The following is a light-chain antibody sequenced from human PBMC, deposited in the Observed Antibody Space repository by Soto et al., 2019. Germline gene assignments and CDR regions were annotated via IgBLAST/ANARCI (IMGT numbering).Light chain of an antibody. CDR2: AAS. Sequence: DIELVQSPSALSASVGDTVTITCRASQKSSPWLAWYQQKPGAAPKLLIYAASALHSGVPSRFSGSGSGTDFTLTISSLHPEDFAVYFCQQFKNYPITFGQGTRLEIK. V-gene: IGKV1-5*01. CDR1: QKSSPW. CDR3: QQFKNYPIT. J-gene: IGKJ5*01.